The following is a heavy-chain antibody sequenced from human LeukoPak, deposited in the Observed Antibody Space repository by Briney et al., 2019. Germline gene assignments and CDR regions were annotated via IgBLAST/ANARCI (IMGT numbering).Heavy chain of an antibody. CDR3: ASSPLTEWLYYFDY. CDR1: GYTFPSYY. V-gene: IGHV1-46*01. J-gene: IGHJ4*02. CDR2: INPSTGTT. Sequence: ASVKVSCKASGYTFPSYYMHWVRQVPGQGLEWMGIINPSTGTTSYAQKFQGRVTMTRDMSTSTVYMQLSSLRSEDTAVCYCASSPLTEWLYYFDYWGQGTLVTVSS. D-gene: IGHD5-24*01.